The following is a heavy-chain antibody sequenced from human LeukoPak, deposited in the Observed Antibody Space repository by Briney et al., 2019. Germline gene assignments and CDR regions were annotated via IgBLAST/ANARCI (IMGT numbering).Heavy chain of an antibody. V-gene: IGHV3-23*01. CDR1: GFTFSSYA. D-gene: IGHD1-7*01. CDR2: ISGSGGST. Sequence: GGSLRLSCAASGFTFSSYAMSWVRQAPGKGLEWVSAISGSGGSTYYADSVKGRFTISRDNSKNTLYLQMNSLRAEDTAVYYCAKRRGLELLYYYYMDVWGRGTTVTVSS. J-gene: IGHJ6*03. CDR3: AKRRGLELLYYYYMDV.